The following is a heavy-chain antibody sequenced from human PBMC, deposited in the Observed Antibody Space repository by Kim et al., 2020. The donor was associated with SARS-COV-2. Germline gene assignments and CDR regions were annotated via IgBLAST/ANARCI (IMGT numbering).Heavy chain of an antibody. CDR2: MNPNSGNT. V-gene: IGHV1-8*01. J-gene: IGHJ1*01. Sequence: ASVKVSCKASGYMFISYDIHWVRQATGQGLEWMGWMNPNSGNTDSAQEFQGRVTMTRNTSISTAYIELTNLRSDDTAVYYCARGPRWGSDAGYFQYWGQGTLVTVSS. D-gene: IGHD3-16*01. CDR1: GYMFISYD. CDR3: ARGPRWGSDAGYFQY.